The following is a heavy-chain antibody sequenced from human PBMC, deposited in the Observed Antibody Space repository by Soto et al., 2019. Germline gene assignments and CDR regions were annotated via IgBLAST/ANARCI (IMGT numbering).Heavy chain of an antibody. CDR2: IYYSGST. D-gene: IGHD7-27*01. CDR3: AREDLGIPKDSFDY. V-gene: IGHV4-61*01. CDR1: GGSVSSGSYY. J-gene: IGHJ4*02. Sequence: PSETLSLTCTVSGGSVSSGSYYWSWIRQPPGKGLEWIGYIYYSGSTNYNPPLKSRVTISVDTSKNQFSLKLSSVTAADTAVYYCAREDLGIPKDSFDYWGQGTLVTVSS.